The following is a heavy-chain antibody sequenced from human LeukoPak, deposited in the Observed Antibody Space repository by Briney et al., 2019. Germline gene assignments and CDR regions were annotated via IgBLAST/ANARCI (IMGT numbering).Heavy chain of an antibody. Sequence: GGSQRLSCAASGFTVSSNYMSWDRQAPGKGVEWVSVIYSGGSTYYADSVKGRFTISRDNSKNTLYLQMNSLRAEDTAVYYCARDRAPWDYDSSGLYGMGVWGQGTTVTVSS. CDR3: ARDRAPWDYDSSGLYGMGV. CDR1: GFTVSSNY. J-gene: IGHJ6*02. V-gene: IGHV3-53*01. D-gene: IGHD3-22*01. CDR2: IYSGGST.